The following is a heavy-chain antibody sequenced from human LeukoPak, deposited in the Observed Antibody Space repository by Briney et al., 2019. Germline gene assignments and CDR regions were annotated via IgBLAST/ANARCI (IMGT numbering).Heavy chain of an antibody. D-gene: IGHD1-26*01. CDR3: ARAGGSYGHYYYYYMDV. Sequence: ASVKVSCKASGYTFTSYYMCWVRQAPGQGLEWMGIINPSGGSTSYAQKFQGRVTMTRDMSTSTVYMELSSLRSDDTAVYYCARAGGSYGHYYYYYMDVWGKGTTVTVSS. CDR2: INPSGGST. J-gene: IGHJ6*03. V-gene: IGHV1-46*01. CDR1: GYTFTSYY.